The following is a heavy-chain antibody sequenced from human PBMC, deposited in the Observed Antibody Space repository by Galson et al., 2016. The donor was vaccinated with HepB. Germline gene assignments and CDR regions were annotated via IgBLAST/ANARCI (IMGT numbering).Heavy chain of an antibody. J-gene: IGHJ4*02. Sequence: SLRLSCAASGLTFSDYYMMWIRQSPGKGLEWVSPISGNANTIYYADSVKGRFTISRDNANDSMYLQMNSLAADDTAIYYCARDTLDSYSSLWQWPGDFWGQGVQVFVSS. V-gene: IGHV3-11*01. D-gene: IGHD6-13*01. CDR1: GLTFSDYY. CDR2: ISGNANTI. CDR3: ARDTLDSYSSLWQWPGDF.